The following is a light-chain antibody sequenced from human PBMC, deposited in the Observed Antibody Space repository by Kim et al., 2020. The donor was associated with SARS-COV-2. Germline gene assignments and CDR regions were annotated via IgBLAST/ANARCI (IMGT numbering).Light chain of an antibody. CDR1: ALPEKQ. J-gene: IGLJ1*01. CDR3: QSADGSGTYV. V-gene: IGLV3-25*03. Sequence: PGQTARITCSGDALPEKQTYWYQQKSGQAPLLLIYKDSERPSGIPGRFSGSSSGTTVTLTISGVQAEDDADYYCQSADGSGTYVFGTGTKVTVL. CDR2: KDS.